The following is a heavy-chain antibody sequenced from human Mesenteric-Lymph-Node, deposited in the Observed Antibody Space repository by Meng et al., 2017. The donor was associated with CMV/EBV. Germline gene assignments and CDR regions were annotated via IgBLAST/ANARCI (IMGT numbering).Heavy chain of an antibody. CDR3: ARGGGLWFGELYGMDV. D-gene: IGHD3-10*01. CDR2: ISSSGNIT. Sequence: SLKISCAASGFTFSSYEMNWVRQAPGKGLELVSYISSSGNITYYADSVKGRFTISRENAKNSLYLQMNSLRAGDTAVYYCARGGGLWFGELYGMDVWGQGTTVTVSS. V-gene: IGHV3-48*03. J-gene: IGHJ6*02. CDR1: GFTFSSYE.